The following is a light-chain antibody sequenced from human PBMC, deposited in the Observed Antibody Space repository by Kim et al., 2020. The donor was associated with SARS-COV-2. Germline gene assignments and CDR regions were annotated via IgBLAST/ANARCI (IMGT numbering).Light chain of an antibody. CDR3: QQYDAPPFT. Sequence: ATVGDRVTITGQASEDVSDYFNWYHQKPGEARKVLIRDAANLESGVPSRFSRGGYGTEFSLTISSVQPEDMGTYYCQQYDAPPFTFGQGTRLEIK. J-gene: IGKJ5*01. CDR2: DAA. CDR1: EDVSDY. V-gene: IGKV1-33*01.